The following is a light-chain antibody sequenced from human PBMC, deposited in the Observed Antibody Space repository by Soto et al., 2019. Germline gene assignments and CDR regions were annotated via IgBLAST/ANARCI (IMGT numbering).Light chain of an antibody. CDR1: SSDVGGYNF. V-gene: IGLV2-8*01. J-gene: IGLJ3*02. CDR3: TSFAGNLDWV. Sequence: QSALTQPPSASGSPGQSVTISCTGTSSDVGGYNFVSWYQQHPGKAPKLIIYYVTERASGVPDRFSGSKSGSTASLTVSGLHAADEADYYCTSFAGNLDWVFGGGTKLTVL. CDR2: YVT.